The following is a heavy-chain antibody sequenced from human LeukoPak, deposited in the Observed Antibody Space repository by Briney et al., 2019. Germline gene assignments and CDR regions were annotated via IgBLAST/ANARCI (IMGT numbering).Heavy chain of an antibody. V-gene: IGHV1-8*01. CDR3: ARVQGGATSDY. CDR1: GYTFTSYD. J-gene: IGHJ4*02. CDR2: MNPNSGNT. D-gene: IGHD1-26*01. Sequence: ASVKVSCKASGYTFTSYDINWVRQATGQGLEWMGWMNPNSGNTGYAQKFQGRVTMTRYTSISTAYMELSSRRSDDTAVYYCARVQGGATSDYWGQGTLVTVSS.